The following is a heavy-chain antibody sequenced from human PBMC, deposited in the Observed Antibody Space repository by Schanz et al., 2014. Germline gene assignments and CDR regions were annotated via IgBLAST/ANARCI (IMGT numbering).Heavy chain of an antibody. CDR2: ISFDGSIK. J-gene: IGHJ6*02. D-gene: IGHD6-13*01. CDR3: ARARQQLVRWYYYYGMDV. CDR1: GFTFSNYA. Sequence: QVELVESGGGVVQPGRSLRLSCAASGFTFSNYAMHWVRQAPGKGLDWVAVISFDGSIKYHADSVKGRFTISRDNPKNTMYLQLNSLRTEDTAVYYCARARQQLVRWYYYYGMDVWGQGTTVTVSS. V-gene: IGHV3-30*04.